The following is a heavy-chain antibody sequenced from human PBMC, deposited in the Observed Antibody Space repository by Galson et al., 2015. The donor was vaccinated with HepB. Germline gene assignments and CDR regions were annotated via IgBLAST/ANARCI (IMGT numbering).Heavy chain of an antibody. D-gene: IGHD5-18*01. J-gene: IGHJ4*02. CDR2: ISGSRHNT. Sequence: SLRLSCAASGFSFSDYYMSWIRQAPGKGLEWISYISGSRHNTNYADSVKGRFTISRDNARNSLYLHMNSLRVEDTAMYYCVRDRVDSTMWGQGTLVTVSS. CDR3: VRDRVDSTM. CDR1: GFSFSDYY. V-gene: IGHV3-11*05.